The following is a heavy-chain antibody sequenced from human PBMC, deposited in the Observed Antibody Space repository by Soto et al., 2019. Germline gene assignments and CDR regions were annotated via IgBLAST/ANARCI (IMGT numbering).Heavy chain of an antibody. V-gene: IGHV1-18*01. CDR2: ISAYNGNT. D-gene: IGHD6-13*01. J-gene: IGHJ6*02. Sequence: QVQLVQSGAEVKKPGASVKVSCKASGYTFTSYGISWVRQAPGQGLEWMGWISAYNGNTNYAQKLQGRVTMTTDTSTSTAYMELRSLRSDDTAVYYCARDENIAAAVVGYYYYGMDVWGQGTTVTVSS. CDR3: ARDENIAAAVVGYYYYGMDV. CDR1: GYTFTSYG.